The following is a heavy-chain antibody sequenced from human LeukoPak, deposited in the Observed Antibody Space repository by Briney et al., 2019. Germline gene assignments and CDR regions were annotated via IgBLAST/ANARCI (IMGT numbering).Heavy chain of an antibody. CDR3: ARAPYRVRGYFDY. CDR2: ISSSSSYI. V-gene: IGHV3-21*01. D-gene: IGHD3-10*01. CDR1: GFTFSSYS. J-gene: IGHJ4*02. Sequence: PGGSLRLSCAASGFTFSSYSMNWVRQAPGKGLEWVSSISSSSSYIYYADSVKGRFTISRDNAKNSLYLQMNSLRAEDTAVYYCARAPYRVRGYFDYWGQGTLVTVSS.